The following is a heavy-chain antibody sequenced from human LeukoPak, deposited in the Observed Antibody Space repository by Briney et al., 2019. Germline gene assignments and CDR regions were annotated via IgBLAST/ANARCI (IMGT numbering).Heavy chain of an antibody. CDR3: AKSRAADTTLLFDY. Sequence: PGGSLRLSCAASGFTFSSYWMSWVRQAPGKGLEWVANIKQDGSEKYYVDSVKGRFTISRDNSKNTLYLQMNSLRAEDTAIYYCAKSRAADTTLLFDYWGQGTLVTVSS. V-gene: IGHV3-7*03. D-gene: IGHD6-13*01. J-gene: IGHJ4*02. CDR2: IKQDGSEK. CDR1: GFTFSSYW.